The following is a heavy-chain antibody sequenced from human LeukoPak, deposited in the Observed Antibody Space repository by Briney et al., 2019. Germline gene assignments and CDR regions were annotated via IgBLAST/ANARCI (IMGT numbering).Heavy chain of an antibody. CDR3: ALGVGHLEQGDDY. J-gene: IGHJ4*02. D-gene: IGHD3-16*01. CDR2: IIPIFGTA. Sequence: SVKDSCKASGGTFSSYAISWVRQARGQGLEWMGRIIPIFGTANYAQKFQGRVTITTDESTSTAYMELSSLRSEDTAVYYCALGVGHLEQGDDYWGQGTLVTVSS. V-gene: IGHV1-69*05. CDR1: GGTFSSYA.